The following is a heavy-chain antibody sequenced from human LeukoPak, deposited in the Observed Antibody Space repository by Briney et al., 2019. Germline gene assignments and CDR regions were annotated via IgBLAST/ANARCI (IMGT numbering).Heavy chain of an antibody. Sequence: GGSLRLSCTASGFTFSIYSMNWVRQAPGKGLEWVSFISSSSSYIYYADSVKGRFTISRDNAKNSLYLQMNSLRAENTAVYYCARDRVDYWGQGTLVTVSS. CDR3: ARDRVDY. D-gene: IGHD3-10*01. V-gene: IGHV3-21*01. J-gene: IGHJ4*02. CDR1: GFTFSIYS. CDR2: ISSSSSYI.